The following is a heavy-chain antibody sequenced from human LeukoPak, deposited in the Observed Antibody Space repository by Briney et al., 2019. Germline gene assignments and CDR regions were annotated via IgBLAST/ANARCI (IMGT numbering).Heavy chain of an antibody. J-gene: IGHJ4*02. CDR2: IYYSGST. CDR1: GGSISSGDYY. V-gene: IGHV4-30-4*08. Sequence: SETLSLTCTVSGGSISSGDYYWSWIRQPPGKGLEWIGYIYYSGSTYYNPSLKSRVTISVDTSKNQFSLKLSSVTAADTAVYYCARSLGGVQLWFDYWGQGTLVTVSS. CDR3: ARSLGGVQLWFDY. D-gene: IGHD5-18*01.